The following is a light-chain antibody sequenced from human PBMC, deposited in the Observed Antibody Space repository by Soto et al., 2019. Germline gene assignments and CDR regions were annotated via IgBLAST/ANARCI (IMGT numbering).Light chain of an antibody. CDR1: QSVSSSY. Sequence: EIVLTQSPGTLSLSPGERATLSCRASQSVSSSYLAWYQQKPGQAPRLLIYGASSRATGIPDRFSGSGSGTDFTLTISRLEAEDLAVFYCQQHGNSPTFGQGTKVDIK. CDR3: QQHGNSPT. J-gene: IGKJ1*01. CDR2: GAS. V-gene: IGKV3-20*01.